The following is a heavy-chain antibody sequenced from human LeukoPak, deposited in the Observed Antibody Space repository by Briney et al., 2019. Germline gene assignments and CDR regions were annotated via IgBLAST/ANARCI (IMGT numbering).Heavy chain of an antibody. CDR1: GYSISSGYY. J-gene: IGHJ4*02. CDR3: ARHVHYDFWSGYSYYFDY. D-gene: IGHD3-3*01. Sequence: SETLSLTCAVSGYSISSGYYGGWIRQPPGKGLEGIGRIYHRGSTYCNPSPKSRVTISVDTSKNQFSLKLSSVTAADTAVYYCARHVHYDFWSGYSYYFDYWGQGTLVTVSS. CDR2: IYHRGST. V-gene: IGHV4-38-2*01.